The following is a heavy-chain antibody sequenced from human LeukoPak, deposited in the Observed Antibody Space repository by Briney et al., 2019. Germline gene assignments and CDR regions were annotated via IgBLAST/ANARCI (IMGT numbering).Heavy chain of an antibody. CDR2: INPNSGGT. CDR1: GYTFTGYY. CDR3: ARDRLAYCGGDCYSFGY. Sequence: ASVKVSCKASGYTFTGYYMHWVRQAPGQGLGWMGRINPNSGGTSYAQKFQGRVTMTRDTSISTAYMELSRLRSDDTAVYYCARDRLAYCGGDCYSFGYWGQGTLVTVSS. J-gene: IGHJ4*02. V-gene: IGHV1-2*06. D-gene: IGHD2-21*02.